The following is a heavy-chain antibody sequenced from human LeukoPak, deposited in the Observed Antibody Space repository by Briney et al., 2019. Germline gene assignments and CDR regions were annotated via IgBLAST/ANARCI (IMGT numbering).Heavy chain of an antibody. CDR1: GFTFSNAW. V-gene: IGHV3-15*01. D-gene: IGHD3-22*01. CDR2: IKSKGDGGTT. J-gene: IGHJ4*02. CDR3: ATWNYYDSSGVGY. Sequence: GGSLRLSCAASGFTFSNAWMSWVRQAPGKGLEWVGRIKSKGDGGTTDYAAPVKGRFTISRDDSKKVLFLQMNSLKTDDTAIYYCATWNYYDSSGVGYWGQGTLVTVSS.